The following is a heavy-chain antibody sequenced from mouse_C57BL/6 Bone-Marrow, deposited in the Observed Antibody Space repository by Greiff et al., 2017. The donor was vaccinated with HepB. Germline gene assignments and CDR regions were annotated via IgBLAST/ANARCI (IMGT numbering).Heavy chain of an antibody. Sequence: VQLQQSGAELARPGASVKLSCKASGYTFTSYGISWVKQRTGQGLEWIGEIYPRSGNTYYNEKFKGKATLTADKSTSTAYMELRSLTSEDSAVYFCARERNYYAMDYWGQGTSVTVSS. CDR1: GYTFTSYG. CDR3: ARERNYYAMDY. CDR2: IYPRSGNT. V-gene: IGHV1-81*01. J-gene: IGHJ4*01.